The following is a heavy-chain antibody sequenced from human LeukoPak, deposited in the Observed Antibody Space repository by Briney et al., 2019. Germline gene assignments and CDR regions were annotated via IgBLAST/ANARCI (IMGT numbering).Heavy chain of an antibody. CDR1: GFTFRTYA. D-gene: IGHD3-22*01. J-gene: IGHJ4*02. Sequence: PGGSLRLSCAASGFTFRTYAMSWVRQAPGKGLEGVSAISGNGRNTYYADSVKGRFTISRDNSKNTLYLQMNSLRVEDTAVYYCARDSPRPPTYYYDSSDFWGQGTLVTVSS. CDR3: ARDSPRPPTYYYDSSDF. V-gene: IGHV3-23*01. CDR2: ISGNGRNT.